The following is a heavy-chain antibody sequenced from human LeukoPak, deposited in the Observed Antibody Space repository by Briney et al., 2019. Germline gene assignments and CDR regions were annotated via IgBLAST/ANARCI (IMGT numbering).Heavy chain of an antibody. V-gene: IGHV1-69*13. CDR2: INPIFNIL. Sequence: GASVKVSCKASEGTFCAYSIDWVRQAPGQGLDWVGGINPIFNILYYAQNFQGRVTITADESTNTAYLELDSLKHDDTAVYYCAAGRRLGELFFDYWGPGTLVTVSS. CDR1: EGTFCAYS. J-gene: IGHJ4*02. D-gene: IGHD3-10*01. CDR3: AAGRRLGELFFDY.